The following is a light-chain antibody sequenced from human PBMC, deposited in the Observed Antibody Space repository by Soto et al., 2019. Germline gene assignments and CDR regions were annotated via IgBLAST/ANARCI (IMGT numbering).Light chain of an antibody. CDR3: QSYNGPPLS. Sequence: DMQMTQSPSSLSESVGDRDTITCRAGQGLGNFLAWYQQKPGKAPRLLVYSASTLQRGVPSRFSGSGSGTEFTLTINGLQPEDVAAHYCQSYNGPPLSLGGGTRVDI. CDR1: QGLGNF. V-gene: IGKV1-27*01. CDR2: SAS. J-gene: IGKJ4*01.